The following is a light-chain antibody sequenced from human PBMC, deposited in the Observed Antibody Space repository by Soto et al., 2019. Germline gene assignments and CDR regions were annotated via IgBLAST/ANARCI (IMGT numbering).Light chain of an antibody. CDR3: QVWDSSSDHYV. Sequence: SYELTQLPSVSVAPGQTARISCGGNDIASKSVHWSQQKPGQAPVLVVYDDNDRPSGIPERFSGSNSGDTATLTISRVEAGDEADYYCQVWDSSSDHYVFGSGTKVNVL. J-gene: IGLJ1*01. V-gene: IGLV3-21*02. CDR2: DDN. CDR1: DIASKS.